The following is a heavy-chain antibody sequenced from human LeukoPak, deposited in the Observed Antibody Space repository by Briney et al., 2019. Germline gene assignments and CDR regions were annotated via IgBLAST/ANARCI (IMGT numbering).Heavy chain of an antibody. CDR3: ARQGQEEYDSSGYYYGY. CDR1: GGSISSSSYY. Sequence: SETLSLTCTVSGGSISSSSYYWGWIRQPPGKGLEWIGSIYYSGSTYYNPSLKSRVTISVDTSKNQFSLKLSSVTAADTAVYYCARQGQEEYDSSGYYYGYWGQGTLVTVSS. V-gene: IGHV4-39*01. D-gene: IGHD3-22*01. J-gene: IGHJ4*02. CDR2: IYYSGST.